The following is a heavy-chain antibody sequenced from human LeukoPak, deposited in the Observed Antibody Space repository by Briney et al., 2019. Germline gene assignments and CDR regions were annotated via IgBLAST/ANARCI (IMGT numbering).Heavy chain of an antibody. V-gene: IGHV3-7*01. J-gene: IGHJ4*02. CDR3: TKALDF. CDR1: GFAFRDSW. CDR2: INQDGSET. Sequence: GGSLRLSCAASGFAFRDSWMDWVRQAPGKGLEWVANINQDGSETYYVDSAKRRFTISRDNAKNSLYLQMDSLRVEDTAMYYCTKALDFWGQGTLVTVSS.